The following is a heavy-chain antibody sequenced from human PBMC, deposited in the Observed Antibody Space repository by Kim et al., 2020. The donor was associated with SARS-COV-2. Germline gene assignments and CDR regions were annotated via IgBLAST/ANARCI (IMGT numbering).Heavy chain of an antibody. J-gene: IGHJ4*02. V-gene: IGHV4-39*01. CDR2: IYYSGST. CDR1: GGSISSSTYY. CDR3: ASVTGWYYFDY. D-gene: IGHD6-19*01. Sequence: SETLSLTFAVSGGSISSSTYYWGWIRQPPGKGLEWIGTIYYSGSTYYNPSLKSRVTMFVDTSKNQFSLKVSSVTAADTAVYYCASVTGWYYFDYWGQGTLVTVSS.